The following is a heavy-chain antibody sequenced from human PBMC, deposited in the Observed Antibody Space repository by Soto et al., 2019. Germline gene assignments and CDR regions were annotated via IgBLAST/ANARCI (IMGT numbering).Heavy chain of an antibody. Sequence: QVQLVQSGAEVKKPGASVKVSCKASGYTFTSYYMHWVRQVPGQGLEWMGIINPNGGSTRYAQKFQGRVTMTRDTSTSTVYMELSRLRSEDTAVYYCARGVGAVGANFDYWGQGTLVTVSS. J-gene: IGHJ4*02. CDR2: INPNGGST. D-gene: IGHD1-26*01. CDR3: ARGVGAVGANFDY. CDR1: GYTFTSYY. V-gene: IGHV1-46*01.